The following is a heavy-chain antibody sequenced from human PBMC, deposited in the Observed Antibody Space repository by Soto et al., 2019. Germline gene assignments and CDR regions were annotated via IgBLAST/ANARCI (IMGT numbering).Heavy chain of an antibody. Sequence: GESLKISCKGSGYSFTSYWIGWVRQMPGKGLEWMGIIYPGDSDTRYSPSFQGQVTISADKSISTAYLQWSSLKASDTAMYYCARLSIRGAARTYFDYWGQGTLVTVSS. CDR1: GYSFTSYW. CDR3: ARLSIRGAARTYFDY. D-gene: IGHD6-6*01. J-gene: IGHJ4*02. V-gene: IGHV5-51*01. CDR2: IYPGDSDT.